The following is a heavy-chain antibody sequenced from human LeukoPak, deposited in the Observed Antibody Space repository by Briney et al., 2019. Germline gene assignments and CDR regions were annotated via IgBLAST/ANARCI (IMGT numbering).Heavy chain of an antibody. CDR1: GGSISSYY. CDR2: ISYSRST. Sequence: PSETLSLTCSVSGGSISSYYWSWVRQPPGKGLEWIGYISYSRSTNYNPSLKSRVTISLDTSKNQFSLRLSSMTAADTAVYYCARVVVPTNFDYWGQGTLVSVSS. CDR3: ARVVVPTNFDY. J-gene: IGHJ4*02. V-gene: IGHV4-59*01. D-gene: IGHD2-2*01.